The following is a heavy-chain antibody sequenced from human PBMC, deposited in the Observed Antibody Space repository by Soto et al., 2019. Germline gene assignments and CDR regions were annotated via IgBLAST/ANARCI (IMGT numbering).Heavy chain of an antibody. CDR2: IIPILGIA. D-gene: IGHD6-19*01. Sequence: QVQLVQSGAEVKKPGSSVKVSCKASGGTFSSYTISWVRQAPGQGLEWMGRIIPILGIANYAQKFQGRVTITADKSTSTAYMELSSLRSEDTAVYYCARDPLGSSGDYYGMDVWGQGTTVTVSS. V-gene: IGHV1-69*08. CDR1: GGTFSSYT. CDR3: ARDPLGSSGDYYGMDV. J-gene: IGHJ6*02.